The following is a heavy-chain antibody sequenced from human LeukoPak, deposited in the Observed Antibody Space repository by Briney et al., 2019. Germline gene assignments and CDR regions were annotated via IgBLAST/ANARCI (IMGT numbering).Heavy chain of an antibody. CDR3: ARAWGPSVLRYFDWLPNHYYYYYMDV. D-gene: IGHD3-9*01. CDR2: IYTSGST. Sequence: NPSQTLSLTCTVSGGSISSGSYYWSWIRQPAGKGLEWIGRIYTSGSTNYNPSLKSRVTISVDTSKNQFSLKLSSVTAADTAVYYCARAWGPSVLRYFDWLPNHYYYYYMDVWGKGTTVTISS. J-gene: IGHJ6*03. CDR1: GGSISSGSYY. V-gene: IGHV4-61*02.